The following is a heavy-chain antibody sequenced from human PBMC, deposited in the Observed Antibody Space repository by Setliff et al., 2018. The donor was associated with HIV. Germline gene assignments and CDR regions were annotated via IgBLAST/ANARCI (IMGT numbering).Heavy chain of an antibody. CDR1: GGTFRKYS. J-gene: IGHJ6*03. D-gene: IGHD3-10*01. V-gene: IGHV1-46*01. CDR2: INPGGGNT. CDR3: ARGLRGVIKGRYYYMDV. Sequence: ASVKVSCKASGGTFRKYSISWMRQAPGQGLEWLAVINPGGGNTNYAQKFQGRVTVTRDTSTSTVYMELNSLRPEDTAVYYCARGLRGVIKGRYYYMDVWGKGTTVTVSS.